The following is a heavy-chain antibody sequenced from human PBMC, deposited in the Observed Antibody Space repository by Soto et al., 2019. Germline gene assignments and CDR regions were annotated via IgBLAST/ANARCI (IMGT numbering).Heavy chain of an antibody. CDR2: INHSGST. V-gene: IGHV4-34*01. CDR3: ARRGWDLKYYFDY. J-gene: IGHJ4*02. Sequence: SETLSLTCAVYGGSFSGYYWSWIRQPPGKGLEWIGEINHSGSTNYNQSLKSRVTISVDTSKNQFSLKLTLVTAADTAVYYCARRGWDLKYYFDYWGQGTLVTVSS. D-gene: IGHD1-26*01. CDR1: GGSFSGYY.